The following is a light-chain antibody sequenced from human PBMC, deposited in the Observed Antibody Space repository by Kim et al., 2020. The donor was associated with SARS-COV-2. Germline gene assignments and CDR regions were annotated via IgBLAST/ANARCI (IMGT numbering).Light chain of an antibody. Sequence: AAGERATLSCRASQSVSRYLAWYQQIPGQAPRLLIYDASTRATGISGRFSGSGSGTEFTLTISSLQFGDSALYYCQQYDDWPLYTFGQGTKLEI. CDR2: DAS. J-gene: IGKJ2*01. V-gene: IGKV3-15*01. CDR1: QSVSRY. CDR3: QQYDDWPLYT.